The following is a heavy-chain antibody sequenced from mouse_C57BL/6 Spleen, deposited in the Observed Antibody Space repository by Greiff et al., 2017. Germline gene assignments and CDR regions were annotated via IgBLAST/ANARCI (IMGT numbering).Heavy chain of an antibody. D-gene: IGHD1-1*01. V-gene: IGHV2-2*01. Sequence: VKLQESGPGLVQPSQSLSITCTASGFSFTSYGVHWVRQSPGKGLEWLGVIWSGGSTDYNAAFISRLSISKVNSTSPVFFEKNSLQADDTSIYYCARNSPFITTVVATRYFDVWGTGTTVTVST. CDR1: GFSFTSYG. CDR2: IWSGGST. J-gene: IGHJ1*03. CDR3: ARNSPFITTVVATRYFDV.